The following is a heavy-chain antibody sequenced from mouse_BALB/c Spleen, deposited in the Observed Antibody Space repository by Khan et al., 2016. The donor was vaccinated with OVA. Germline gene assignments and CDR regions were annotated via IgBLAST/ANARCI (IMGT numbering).Heavy chain of an antibody. J-gene: IGHJ2*01. CDR3: ARGDGYYVYFDY. D-gene: IGHD2-3*01. CDR1: GYTFNYYV. Sequence: QLEESGPELVKPGASVKMSCKASGYTFNYYVITWVKQRTGQGLEWIGEIYPGSDNAYYNERFKGKATLTADKSSNTTHMQLSSLTSEDSAVYFCARGDGYYVYFDYWGQGTTLTVSS. CDR2: IYPGSDNA. V-gene: IGHV1-81*01.